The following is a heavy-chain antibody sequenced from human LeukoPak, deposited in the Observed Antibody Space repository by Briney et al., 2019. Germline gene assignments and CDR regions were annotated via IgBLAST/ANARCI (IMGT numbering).Heavy chain of an antibody. J-gene: IGHJ4*02. CDR2: INPNSGDT. CDR1: GNTFTAYY. Sequence: GASVKVSCKAFGNTFTAYYIHWVRQAPGQGLEWMGWINPNSGDTNYAQKFQGRVTMTRDTSISTAYMDLTRLRFGETAVYFCARGGFGDYEGPGYWGQGTLVDVSS. CDR3: ARGGFGDYEGPGY. D-gene: IGHD4-17*01. V-gene: IGHV1-2*02.